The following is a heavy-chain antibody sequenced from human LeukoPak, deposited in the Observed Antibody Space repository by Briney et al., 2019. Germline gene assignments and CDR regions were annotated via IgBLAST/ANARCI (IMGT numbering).Heavy chain of an antibody. V-gene: IGHV4-4*07. CDR1: GASISNYY. Sequence: SETLSLTCTVSGASISNYYWTWIRQPAGKGLEWIGRIHTSGSTDYNPSLKSRVTMSIDTPQSQFSLKLTSVTAADTAVYYCARYGTPWYVWNYGPSHNWFDPWGLGTLVIVSS. D-gene: IGHD1-7*01. J-gene: IGHJ5*02. CDR2: IHTSGST. CDR3: ARYGTPWYVWNYGPSHNWFDP.